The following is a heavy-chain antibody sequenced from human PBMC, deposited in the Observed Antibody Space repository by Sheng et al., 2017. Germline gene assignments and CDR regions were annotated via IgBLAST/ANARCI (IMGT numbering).Heavy chain of an antibody. Sequence: EVQLVESGGGLVKPGGSLRLSCAASGFTFSSYSMNWVRQAPGKGLEWVSSISSSSSYIYYADSVKGRFTISRDNAKNSLYLQMNSLRAEDTAVYYCARPRFGDYDYYYYYMDVWGKGTTVTVSS. CDR1: GFTFSSYS. CDR3: ARPRFGDYDYYYYYMDV. CDR2: ISSSSSYI. D-gene: IGHD4-17*01. J-gene: IGHJ6*03. V-gene: IGHV3-21*01.